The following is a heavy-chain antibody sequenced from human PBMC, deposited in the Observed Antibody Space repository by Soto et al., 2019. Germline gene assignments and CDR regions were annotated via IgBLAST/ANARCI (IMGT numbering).Heavy chain of an antibody. J-gene: IGHJ6*02. CDR2: IYPGDSDT. CDR1: GYSFTGYW. CDR3: ASHSSESRYVVWLKRYSYGMDV. V-gene: IGHV5-51*01. D-gene: IGHD3-9*01. Sequence: VESLKIPFKGSGYSFTGYWCGWVRQLPGKGLEWMGIIYPGDSDTRYSPSFQGQVTISADKSIRTDYLQWRSLRSSATAMYYCASHSSESRYVVWLKRYSYGMDVWGQGTTVTVSS.